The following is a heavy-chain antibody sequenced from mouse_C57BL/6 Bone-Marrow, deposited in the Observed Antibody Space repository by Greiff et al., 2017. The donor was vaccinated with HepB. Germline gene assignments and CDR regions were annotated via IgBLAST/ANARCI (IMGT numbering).Heavy chain of an antibody. J-gene: IGHJ4*01. CDR2: IVPENGDT. CDR3: TTYSYDCYYVDDAMDY. V-gene: IGHV14-4*01. Sequence: VQLQQSGAELVRPGASVKLSCTASGFNIKDDDMHWVKQRPEQGLEWMGWIVPENGDTESASKFQGKATIAAYTSSNTAYLQLSSLTSEDTDVYYFTTYSYDCYYVDDAMDYWGQGTSVTVSS. CDR1: GFNIKDDD. D-gene: IGHD2-3*01.